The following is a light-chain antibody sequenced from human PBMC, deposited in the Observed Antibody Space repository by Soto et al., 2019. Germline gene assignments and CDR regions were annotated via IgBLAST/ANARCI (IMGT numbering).Light chain of an antibody. Sequence: VLTQSPGTLSLSPGERATLSCRASRNINGNYLGWYQLKRGQAPRLLIYGTSTRATGIPDRFSGSGSGTDFTLTISRLEPEDFAVYYCQQYGSSPWPFGQGTKVEIK. V-gene: IGKV3-20*01. J-gene: IGKJ1*01. CDR3: QQYGSSPWP. CDR2: GTS. CDR1: RNINGNY.